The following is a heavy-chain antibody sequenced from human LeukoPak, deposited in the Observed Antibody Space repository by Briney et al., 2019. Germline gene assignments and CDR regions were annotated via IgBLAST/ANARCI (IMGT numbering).Heavy chain of an antibody. Sequence: SGPALVKPTPTLTLTCTFSEFSLSTFGMCVSWIRQPPGKALEWLALITWNDDKFYSTSLKTRLTISRDTSKNHVVLTMTNVDPVDTATYFCARMYASGWYPLDAFDIWGQGTMVTVSS. V-gene: IGHV2-70*01. CDR1: EFSLSTFGMC. CDR2: ITWNDDK. J-gene: IGHJ3*02. CDR3: ARMYASGWYPLDAFDI. D-gene: IGHD6-13*01.